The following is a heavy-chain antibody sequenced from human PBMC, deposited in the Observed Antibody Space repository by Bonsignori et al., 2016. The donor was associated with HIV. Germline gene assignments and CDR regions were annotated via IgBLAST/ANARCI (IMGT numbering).Heavy chain of an antibody. D-gene: IGHD6-6*01. V-gene: IGHV1-2*02. CDR2: INPNSGGP. J-gene: IGHJ4*02. CDR3: ARSSYTSSSYFDF. CDR1: GYTFTGYY. Sequence: QVQLVQSGAEVKKPGASVKVSCKASGYTFTGYYIYWVRQAPGQGLEWMGWINPNSGGPNFAQKFQGRVTMTRDTSISTAYMELSGLRSDDTAIYYCARSSYTSSSYFDFLGPGDP.